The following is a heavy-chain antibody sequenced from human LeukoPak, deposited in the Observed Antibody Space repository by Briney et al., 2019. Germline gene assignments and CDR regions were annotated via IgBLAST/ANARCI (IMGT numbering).Heavy chain of an antibody. CDR2: IWSDGNNK. CDR1: GFTSSSYA. J-gene: IGHJ1*01. CDR3: AREDKTTRTTGTTAEYFLY. V-gene: IGHV3-33*01. Sequence: GGSLRLSCAASGFTSSSYAMHWVRQAPGKGLEWVAVIWSDGNNKCYGDSVKGRFTMSRDSSKNTLYLQMNSLRAEDTAVYYCAREDKTTRTTGTTAEYFLYWGQGTLVSVSS. D-gene: IGHD1-1*01.